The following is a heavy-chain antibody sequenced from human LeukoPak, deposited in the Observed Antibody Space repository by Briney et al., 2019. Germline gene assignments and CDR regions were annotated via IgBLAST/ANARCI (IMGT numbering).Heavy chain of an antibody. Sequence: GGSLRLSCAASGFTFSSYWMHWVRQAPGKGLEWVAVISYDGSNKYYADSVEGRFTISRDNSKNTLYLQMNSLRAEDTAVYYCAKSLRYSSSYYYYYYYMDVWGKGTTVTVSS. J-gene: IGHJ6*03. CDR2: ISYDGSNK. CDR1: GFTFSSYW. CDR3: AKSLRYSSSYYYYYYYMDV. V-gene: IGHV3-30*18. D-gene: IGHD6-6*01.